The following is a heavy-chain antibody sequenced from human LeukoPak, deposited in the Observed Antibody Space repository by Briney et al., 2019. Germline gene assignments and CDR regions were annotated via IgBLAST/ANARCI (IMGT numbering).Heavy chain of an antibody. V-gene: IGHV1-8*01. CDR2: MNPNSGNT. CDR1: GYTFTDYD. Sequence: ASVKVSCKASGYTFTDYDINWVRQATGQGLEWMGWMNPNSGNTGYTQKFQGRVTMTRNTSISTAYMELTSLRSEDTAVYYCARAELRYFDWPPGDYWGQGTLVTVSS. D-gene: IGHD3-9*01. J-gene: IGHJ4*02. CDR3: ARAELRYFDWPPGDY.